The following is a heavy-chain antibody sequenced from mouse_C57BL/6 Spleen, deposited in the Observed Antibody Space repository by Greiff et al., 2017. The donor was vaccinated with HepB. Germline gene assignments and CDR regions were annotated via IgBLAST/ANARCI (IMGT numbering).Heavy chain of an antibody. CDR2: IDPENGDT. D-gene: IGHD1-1*01. CDR1: GFNIKDDY. CDR3: TTRGSSYFDY. Sequence: VQLKQSGAELVRPGASVKLSCTASGFNIKDDYMHWVKQSPEQGLEWIGWIDPENGDTEYASKFQGKATITADTSSNTAYLQLSSLTSEDTAVYYCTTRGSSYFDYWGQGTTLTVSS. J-gene: IGHJ2*01. V-gene: IGHV14-4*01.